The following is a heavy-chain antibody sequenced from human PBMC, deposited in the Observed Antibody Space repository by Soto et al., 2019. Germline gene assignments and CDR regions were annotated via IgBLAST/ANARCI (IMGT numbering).Heavy chain of an antibody. V-gene: IGHV3-23*01. CDR3: APHVHCSGGSCHYDAFDI. J-gene: IGHJ3*02. Sequence: EVQLLESGGGLVQPGESLRLSCAVSGFIFGNYMMTWVRQAPGKGLEWVSTIRDGGESTYYADSVKGRFTIPRDNYKNTLYLQMDSLGVEDTAVYYCAPHVHCSGGSCHYDAFDIRGQGTMVTVSS. CDR1: GFIFGNYM. D-gene: IGHD2-15*01. CDR2: IRDGGEST.